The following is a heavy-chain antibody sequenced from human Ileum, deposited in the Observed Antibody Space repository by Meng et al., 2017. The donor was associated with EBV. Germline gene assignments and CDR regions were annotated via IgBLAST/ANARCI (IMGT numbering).Heavy chain of an antibody. CDR1: GGSISRSDW. Sequence: QVQLQESGPGLVKPSETLSLTCAVSGGSISRSDWWSWVRQPPGKGLEWIGKIYHSGITIYNPSLKSRVTMSVDNSKNQFSLKLNSMTAADTAVYYCARDPTGGEDHQRVWGQGTLVTVSS. J-gene: IGHJ4*02. CDR2: IYHSGIT. CDR3: ARDPTGGEDHQRV. V-gene: IGHV4-4*02. D-gene: IGHD1-14*01.